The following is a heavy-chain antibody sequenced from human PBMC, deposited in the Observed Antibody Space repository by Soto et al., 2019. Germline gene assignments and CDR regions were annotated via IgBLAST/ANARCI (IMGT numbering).Heavy chain of an antibody. CDR3: AKVVFGGYLDY. J-gene: IGHJ4*02. CDR1: GVSINHYY. D-gene: IGHD3-16*01. Sequence: SDSLSRTRSLYGVSINHYYWEWIRQPPGKRLEWIGAIYYTGSITYNPSLRSRVTFSVDTSKNQFSLSLTSVTAADTAVYFCAKVVFGGYLDYCGQLTLFTVS. V-gene: IGHV4-59*07. CDR2: IYYTGSI.